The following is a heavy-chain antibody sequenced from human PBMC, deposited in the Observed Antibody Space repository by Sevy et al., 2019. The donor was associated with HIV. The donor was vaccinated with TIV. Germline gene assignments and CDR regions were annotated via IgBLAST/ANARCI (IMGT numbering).Heavy chain of an antibody. D-gene: IGHD6-6*01. J-gene: IGHJ6*02. V-gene: IGHV3-30-3*01. CDR2: ISYDGSNK. Sequence: GGSLRLSCAASGFTFSSYAMHWVRQAPGKGLEWVAVISYDGSNKYYADSVKGRFTISRDNSKNTLYLQMNSLRAEDTAVYYCARDFEYSSSFYYYGMDVWGQRTTVTVSS. CDR1: GFTFSSYA. CDR3: ARDFEYSSSFYYYGMDV.